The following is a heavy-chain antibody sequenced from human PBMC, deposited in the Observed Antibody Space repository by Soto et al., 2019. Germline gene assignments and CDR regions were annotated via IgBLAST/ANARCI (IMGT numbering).Heavy chain of an antibody. J-gene: IGHJ4*02. V-gene: IGHV1-18*04. Sequence: ASVKVSCKASGYTFTSYGISWVRQAPGQGLEWMGWISAYNGNTNYAQKLQGRVTMTTDTSTSTAYMELRSLRSDDTAVYYCARGSSVVVTSHFDYWRQGTLVTVYS. CDR2: ISAYNGNT. CDR3: ARGSSVVVTSHFDY. D-gene: IGHD2-21*02. CDR1: GYTFTSYG.